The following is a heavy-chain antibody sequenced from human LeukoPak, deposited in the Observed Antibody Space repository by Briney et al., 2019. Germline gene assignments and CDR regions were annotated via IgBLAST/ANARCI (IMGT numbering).Heavy chain of an antibody. V-gene: IGHV4-4*07. J-gene: IGHJ5*02. CDR3: ARHWSHSVAQFGRSFWFDP. CDR1: GGSISGYY. D-gene: IGHD2-15*01. CDR2: MDTSGYT. Sequence: SETLSLTCIVSGGSISGYYWSWIRQPAGKGLEWIGHMDTSGYTNFNSSRMGRVTISVDTSKNPFSLRLTSLTAADTAVYYCARHWSHSVAQFGRSFWFDPWGQGTLVTVSS.